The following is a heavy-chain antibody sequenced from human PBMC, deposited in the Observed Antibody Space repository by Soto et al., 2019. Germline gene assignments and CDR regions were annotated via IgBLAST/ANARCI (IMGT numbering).Heavy chain of an antibody. CDR3: ARAGQYYDSSGYAN. CDR2: ISAYNGNT. Sequence: QVKLVQSGTEVKKPGASVEVSCKASGYSFGTSGISWVRQAPGQGLEWMGWISAYNGNTNYDQKLQDRATMTTDTSTNTAYLELRSLRSDDTAVYYCARAGQYYDSSGYANWGQGTLVTVSS. D-gene: IGHD3-22*01. CDR1: GYSFGTSG. V-gene: IGHV1-18*01. J-gene: IGHJ4*02.